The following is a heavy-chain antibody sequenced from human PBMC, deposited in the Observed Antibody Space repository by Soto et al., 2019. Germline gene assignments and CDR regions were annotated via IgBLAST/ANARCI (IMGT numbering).Heavy chain of an antibody. J-gene: IGHJ5*02. CDR2: ISAYNGNT. D-gene: IGHD3-10*01. CDR3: ARGNDQSADGSGSHPTNNWFDP. CDR1: GYTFTSYG. Sequence: ASVKVSCKAFGYTFTSYGISWVRQAPGQRLEWMGWISAYNGNTNYAQKLQGRVTMTTDTSTSTAYMELRSLRSDDTAVYYCARGNDQSADGSGSHPTNNWFDPWGQGTLVTVS. V-gene: IGHV1-18*01.